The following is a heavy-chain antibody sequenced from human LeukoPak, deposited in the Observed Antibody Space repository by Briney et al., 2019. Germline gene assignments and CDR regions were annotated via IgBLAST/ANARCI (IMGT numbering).Heavy chain of an antibody. CDR2: ISDSGDNT. CDR1: GFTFSNYA. CDR3: AKGGTRFSFDY. J-gene: IGHJ4*02. Sequence: GGSLTPSCGASGFTFSNYAMSWVRQAPGKGLEWFSAISDSGDNTYYADSVKGRFTISRDNSKNTLYLQMNSLRAEDTAEYYCAKGGTRFSFDYWGQGTLVTVSS. D-gene: IGHD1-14*01. V-gene: IGHV3-23*01.